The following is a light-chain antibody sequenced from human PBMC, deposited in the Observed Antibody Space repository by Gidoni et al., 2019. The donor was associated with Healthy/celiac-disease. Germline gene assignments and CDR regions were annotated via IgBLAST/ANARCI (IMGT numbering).Light chain of an antibody. V-gene: IGKV1-33*01. Sequence: DIQMTQSPSSLSASVGDRVTITCQASQDISNYLNWYQQKPGKAPKLLIYDASNLETGVPSRFSGSGSGTDFTFTITSLQPEDIATYYCQQYGNLPPRTFGQGTKVEIK. J-gene: IGKJ1*01. CDR1: QDISNY. CDR2: DAS. CDR3: QQYGNLPPRT.